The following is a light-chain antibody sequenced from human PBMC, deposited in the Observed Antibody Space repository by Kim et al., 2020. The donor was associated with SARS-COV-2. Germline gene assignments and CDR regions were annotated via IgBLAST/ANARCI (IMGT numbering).Light chain of an antibody. J-gene: IGLJ1*01. CDR2: RDS. CDR1: VLAKKY. V-gene: IGLV3-27*01. CDR3: FSAADNNQGV. Sequence: VAPGQTARITCSGDVLAKKYARWFQQKPGQAPVLVICRDSERPSGIPERFSGSSSGTTVTLTISGAQVEDEADYYCFSAADNNQGVFGTGTKVTVL.